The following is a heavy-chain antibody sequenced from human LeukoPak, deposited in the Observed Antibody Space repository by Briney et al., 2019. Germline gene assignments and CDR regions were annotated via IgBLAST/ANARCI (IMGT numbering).Heavy chain of an antibody. V-gene: IGHV3-30*04. J-gene: IGHJ4*02. CDR1: GFTFGDYA. Sequence: GGSLRLSCTGSGFTFGDYAMTWVRQAPGKGLEWVAVISSDGSYKYYADSVKGRFTISRDNSKNTLYLQMNSLIPEDTAVYYCARQYISGQWYFDYWGQGTLVTVSS. CDR2: ISSDGSYK. D-gene: IGHD5-18*01. CDR3: ARQYISGQWYFDY.